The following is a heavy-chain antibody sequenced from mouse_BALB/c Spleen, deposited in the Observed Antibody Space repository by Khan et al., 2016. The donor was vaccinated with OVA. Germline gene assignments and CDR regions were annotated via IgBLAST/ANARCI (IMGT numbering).Heavy chain of an antibody. CDR1: GYTFTNYW. V-gene: IGHV1S81*02. CDR2: IYPGDGRT. Sequence: VQLQQSGAELVKTGASVKLSCKASGYTFTNYWVHWVKQRPGQGLEWIGEIYPGDGRTNNNEKFKTKATLTVDKSSSTAYVQLNSRTSEDSAVYYCARNAYFGNYFDYWGQGTTLTVSS. CDR3: ARNAYFGNYFDY. J-gene: IGHJ2*01. D-gene: IGHD2-10*01.